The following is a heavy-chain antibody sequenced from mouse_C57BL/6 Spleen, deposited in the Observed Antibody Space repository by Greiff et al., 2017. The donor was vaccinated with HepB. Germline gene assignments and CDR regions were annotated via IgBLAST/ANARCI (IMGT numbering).Heavy chain of an antibody. V-gene: IGHV1-83*01. Sequence: VQLQQSGPELVKPGASVKMSCKASGYTFTDYYMHWVKQKPGKGLEWIGEIYPGSGNTYYNEKFKGKATLTADTSSSTAYMQLSSLTSEDSAVYFCARWNRGDYWGQGTTLTVSS. J-gene: IGHJ2*01. CDR3: RWNRGDY. CDR2: YPGSGNTY. CDR1: YTFTDYYM. D-gene: IGHD5-2*01.